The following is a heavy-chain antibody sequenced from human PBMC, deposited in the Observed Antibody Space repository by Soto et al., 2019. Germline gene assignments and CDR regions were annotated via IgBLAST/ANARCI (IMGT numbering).Heavy chain of an antibody. CDR3: ARVGREKKQLVRKDYFVY. CDR1: GYTFTGYY. CDR2: INPNSGGT. J-gene: IGHJ4*02. V-gene: IGHV1-2*04. Sequence: ASVKVSCKASGYTFTGYYMHWVRQAPGQGLEWMGWINPNSGGTNYAQKYQGWVTMTRDTSISTAYMELSRLRSDDTAVSYCARVGREKKQLVRKDYFVYWGKGPLVTASS. D-gene: IGHD6-13*01.